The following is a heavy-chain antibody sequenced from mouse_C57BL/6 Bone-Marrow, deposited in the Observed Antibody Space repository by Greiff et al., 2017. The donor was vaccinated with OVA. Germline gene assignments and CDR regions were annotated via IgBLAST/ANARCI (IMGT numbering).Heavy chain of an antibody. J-gene: IGHJ2*01. Sequence: EVQLQQSGPVLVKPGASVKISCKASGYTFTDYYMNWVKQSHGKSLEWIGVINPYNGGTSYNQKFKGKATLTVDKSSSTAYMELNSLTSEDSAVYYCARARITTVVDYWGQGTTLTVSS. CDR1: GYTFTDYY. CDR3: ARARITTVVDY. D-gene: IGHD1-1*01. V-gene: IGHV1-19*01. CDR2: INPYNGGT.